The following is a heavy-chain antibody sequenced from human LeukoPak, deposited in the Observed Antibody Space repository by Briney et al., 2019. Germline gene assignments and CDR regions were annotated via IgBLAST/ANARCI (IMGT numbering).Heavy chain of an antibody. CDR1: GYTFTGYY. CDR3: ARDLGSITMVRGVIIRTNWFDP. D-gene: IGHD3-10*01. CDR2: INPNSGGT. J-gene: IGHJ5*02. V-gene: IGHV1-2*02. Sequence: ASVKVSCKASGYTFTGYYMHWVRQAPGQGLEWMGWINPNSGGTNYAQKFQGRVTMTRDTSISTAYMELSRLRSDDTAEYYCARDLGSITMVRGVIIRTNWFDPWGQGTLVTVSS.